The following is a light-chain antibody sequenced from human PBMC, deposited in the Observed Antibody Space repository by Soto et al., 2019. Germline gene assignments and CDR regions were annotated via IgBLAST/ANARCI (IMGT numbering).Light chain of an antibody. Sequence: IVLTQSPGTLSLSPGDRATLSCRASQSVSSSYLAWYQQKPGQAPRLLIYGASSRATGIPDRFSGSGSGTDFTLTISRWESEDYEVNYCTQCSNFKTCRQGTRLQ. J-gene: IGKJ5*01. V-gene: IGKV3-20*01. CDR1: QSVSSSY. CDR3: TQCSNFKT. CDR2: GAS.